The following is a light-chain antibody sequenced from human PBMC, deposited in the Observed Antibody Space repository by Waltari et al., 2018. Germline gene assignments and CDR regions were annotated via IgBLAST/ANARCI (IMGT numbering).Light chain of an antibody. V-gene: IGLV4-60*03. CDR3: ETWDSNTWV. CDR1: SGHSSYI. CDR2: LEGGGSY. J-gene: IGLJ3*02. Sequence: QPVLTQSSSASASLGSSVKLTCTLSSGHSSYIIAWHQQQPGKAPRYLMNLEGGGSYNKGSGVPDRFSGSSSGSDRYLTISNLLSEDEADYYCETWDSNTWVFGGGTKLTVL.